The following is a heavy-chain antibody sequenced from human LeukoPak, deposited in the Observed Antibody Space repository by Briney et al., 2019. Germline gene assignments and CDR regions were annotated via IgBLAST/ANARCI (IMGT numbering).Heavy chain of an antibody. D-gene: IGHD3-9*01. CDR1: GFAFTSYY. J-gene: IGHJ5*02. CDR2: INPSSGTT. Sequence: ASVKVSCKTYGFAFTSYYMLWVRQAPGQGLKLMGMINPSSGTTNYAQEFQDRLTMTSDWSTATVYMELTSLRSDDTAFYYCARSWWGTDWSLSGNWFDPWGQGTLVTVSS. CDR3: ARSWWGTDWSLSGNWFDP. V-gene: IGHV1-46*01.